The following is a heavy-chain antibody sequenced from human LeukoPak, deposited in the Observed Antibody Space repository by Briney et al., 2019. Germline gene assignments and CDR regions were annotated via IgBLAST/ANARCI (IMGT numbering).Heavy chain of an antibody. CDR3: ARDALRGDYLTNWFDP. Sequence: GGSLRLSCAASGFTFSSYTMTWVRQAPGKGLEWVSGISGSGGSTYYADSVKGRFTISRDNAKNSLYLQMNSLRAEDTALYYCARDALRGDYLTNWFDPWGQGTLVTVSS. CDR1: GFTFSSYT. D-gene: IGHD4-17*01. J-gene: IGHJ5*02. V-gene: IGHV3-23*01. CDR2: ISGSGGST.